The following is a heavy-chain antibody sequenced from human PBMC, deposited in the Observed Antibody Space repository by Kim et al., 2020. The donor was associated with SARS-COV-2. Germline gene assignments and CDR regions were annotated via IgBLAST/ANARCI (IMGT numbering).Heavy chain of an antibody. V-gene: IGHV3-9*01. J-gene: IGHJ4*02. CDR3: AKSLSTYSSGWYFDY. D-gene: IGHD6-19*01. Sequence: SVKGLFTISRDNAKNSLYLQMNSLRAEDTALYYCAKSLSTYSSGWYFDYWGQGTLVTVSS.